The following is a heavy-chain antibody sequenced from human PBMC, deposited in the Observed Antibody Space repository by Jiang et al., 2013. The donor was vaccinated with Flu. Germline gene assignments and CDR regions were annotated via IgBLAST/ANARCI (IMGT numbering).Heavy chain of an antibody. Sequence: CTVSGGSMTVNHWSWIRQPPGKGLQWIGSISYSGSPMYNPSLQSRVTISIDTSNNQFFLDLSSVTAADTAIYYCARHLAMDIWGQGTTVTVSS. V-gene: IGHV4-59*08. D-gene: IGHD3-3*02. CDR2: ISYSGSP. CDR3: ARHLAMDI. CDR1: GGSMTVNH. J-gene: IGHJ6*02.